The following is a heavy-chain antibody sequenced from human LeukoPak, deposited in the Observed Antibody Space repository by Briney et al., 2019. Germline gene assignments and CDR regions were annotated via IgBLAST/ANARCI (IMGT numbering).Heavy chain of an antibody. D-gene: IGHD4-17*01. Sequence: GGSLRLSCAASGFTFSNAWMSWVRQAPGKGLEWAGRIKSKTDGGTTDYAAPVKGRFTISRDDSKNTLCLQMNSLKTEDTAVYYCTTQGDYGDYFDYWGQGTLVTVSS. CDR3: TTQGDYGDYFDY. J-gene: IGHJ4*02. CDR1: GFTFSNAW. V-gene: IGHV3-15*01. CDR2: IKSKTDGGTT.